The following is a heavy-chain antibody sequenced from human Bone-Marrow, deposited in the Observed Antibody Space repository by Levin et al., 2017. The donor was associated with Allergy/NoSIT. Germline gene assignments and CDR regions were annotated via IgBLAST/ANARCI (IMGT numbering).Heavy chain of an antibody. V-gene: IGHV4-4*07. CDR1: GGSISSYY. D-gene: IGHD2-15*01. CDR3: ARETQVVAPYYYYYYGMDV. Sequence: GSLRLSCTVSGGSISSYYWSWIRQPAGKGLEWIGRIYTSGSTNYNPSLKSRVTMSVDTSKNQFSLKLSSVTAADTAVYYCARETQVVAPYYYYYYGMDVWGQGTTVTVSS. CDR2: IYTSGST. J-gene: IGHJ6*02.